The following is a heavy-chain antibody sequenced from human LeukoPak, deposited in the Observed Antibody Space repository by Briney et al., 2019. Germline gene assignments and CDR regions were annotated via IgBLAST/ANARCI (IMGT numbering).Heavy chain of an antibody. J-gene: IGHJ4*02. V-gene: IGHV3-30*04. CDR3: ARTRSIGSYYNY. Sequence: GGSPRLSCAASGFTFSSYVMHWVRQAPGKGLEWVAIISYDGSNGYYADSVKGRFTISRDNAKNSLYLQMNSLRAEDTAVYYCARTRSIGSYYNYWGQGTLVTVSS. D-gene: IGHD1-26*01. CDR2: ISYDGSNG. CDR1: GFTFSSYV.